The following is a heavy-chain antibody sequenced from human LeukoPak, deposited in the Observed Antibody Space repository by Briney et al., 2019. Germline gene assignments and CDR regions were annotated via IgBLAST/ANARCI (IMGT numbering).Heavy chain of an antibody. J-gene: IGHJ4*02. CDR2: ISGSGGST. CDR3: ARGADYYDTSRYQYYFDY. CDR1: GFTFSSYA. V-gene: IGHV3-23*01. D-gene: IGHD3-22*01. Sequence: GGSLRLSCAASGFTFSSYAMTWVRQAPGRGLEWVSAISGSGGSTSYADSVKGRFTISRDNSKNTLYLQMNSLRVEDTAMYYCARGADYYDTSRYQYYFDYWGQGTLVTVSS.